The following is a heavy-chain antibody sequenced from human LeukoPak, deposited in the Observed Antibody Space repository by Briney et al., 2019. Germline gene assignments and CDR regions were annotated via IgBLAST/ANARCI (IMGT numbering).Heavy chain of an antibody. CDR2: FDPEDGET. CDR3: ATTYGSGSYQWFDP. D-gene: IGHD3-10*01. J-gene: IGHJ5*02. CDR1: GYTLTELS. Sequence: ASVKVSCKVSGYTLTELSMHWVRQAPGKGLEWMGGFDPEDGETIYAQKFQGRVTMTEDTSTDTAYMELSSLRSEDTAVYYCATTYGSGSYQWFDPWGQGTLVTVSS. V-gene: IGHV1-24*01.